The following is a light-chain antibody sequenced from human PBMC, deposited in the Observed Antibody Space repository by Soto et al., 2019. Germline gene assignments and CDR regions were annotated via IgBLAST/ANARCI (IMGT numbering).Light chain of an antibody. J-gene: IGKJ1*01. CDR2: GAS. Sequence: GRATLSCRASQSVSSTSLAWYQQKPGQAPSLLIYGASSRATGIPERFSGSGSGTDFTLTISRLEPEDFAVYYCHQYGSSPRTFGQGTKVDI. CDR3: HQYGSSPRT. CDR1: QSVSSTS. V-gene: IGKV3-20*01.